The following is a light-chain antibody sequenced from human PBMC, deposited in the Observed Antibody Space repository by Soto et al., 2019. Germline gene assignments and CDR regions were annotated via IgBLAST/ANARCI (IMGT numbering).Light chain of an antibody. CDR2: EVS. CDR3: SSYAGSNSYV. Sequence: HSVLTQAPSASGFPGQSVTISCTRTSSDVGGYNYVSWYQQHPGKAPKLMIYEVSKRPSGVPDRFSGSKSGNTASLTVSGLQAEDEADYYCSSYAGSNSYVFGSGTKVTVL. J-gene: IGLJ1*01. V-gene: IGLV2-8*01. CDR1: SSDVGGYNY.